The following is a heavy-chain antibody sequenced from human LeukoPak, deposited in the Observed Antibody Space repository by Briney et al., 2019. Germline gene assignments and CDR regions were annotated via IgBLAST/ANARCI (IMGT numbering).Heavy chain of an antibody. V-gene: IGHV4-4*02. Sequence: SETLSLTCAVSGGSVNNENWWSWVRQSPGTGLEWIGEIYHGGVTKYNPSLKSRVTISMDRSKNQFSLNLNSVAAADTALYYCAKNAGWELQDWGQGTLVTVSS. CDR1: GGSVNNENW. D-gene: IGHD1-26*01. CDR2: IYHGGVT. J-gene: IGHJ4*02. CDR3: AKNAGWELQD.